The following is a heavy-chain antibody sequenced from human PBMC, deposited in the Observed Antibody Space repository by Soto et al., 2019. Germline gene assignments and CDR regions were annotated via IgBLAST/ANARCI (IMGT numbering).Heavy chain of an antibody. CDR2: ISSSGSTI. CDR3: ARVWGNDYYDSSGPYYYYGMDV. Sequence: PGGSLRLSCAASGFTFSDYYMSWIRQAPGKGLEWVSYISSSGSTIYYADSVKGRFTISRDNAKNSLYLQMNSLRAEDTAVCYCARVWGNDYYDSSGPYYYYGMDVWGQGTTVTVSS. V-gene: IGHV3-11*01. CDR1: GFTFSDYY. D-gene: IGHD3-22*01. J-gene: IGHJ6*02.